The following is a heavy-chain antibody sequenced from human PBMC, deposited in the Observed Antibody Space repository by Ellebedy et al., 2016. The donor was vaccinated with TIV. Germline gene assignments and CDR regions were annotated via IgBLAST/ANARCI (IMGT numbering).Heavy chain of an antibody. J-gene: IGHJ4*02. Sequence: ASVKVSXKASGYTFTSYYMHWVRQAPGQGLEWMGKINPSGGSTSYAQKFQGRVTMTRDTSTSTVYMELSSLRSEDTAVYYCARDGYCSGGGCYLYYWGQGTLVTVSS. CDR1: GYTFTSYY. D-gene: IGHD2-15*01. CDR3: ARDGYCSGGGCYLYY. V-gene: IGHV1-46*01. CDR2: INPSGGST.